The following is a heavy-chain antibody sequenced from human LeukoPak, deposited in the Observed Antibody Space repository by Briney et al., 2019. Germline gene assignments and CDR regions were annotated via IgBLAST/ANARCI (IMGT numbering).Heavy chain of an antibody. CDR1: GYSISSGYY. CDR3: ARGGYNYDSSGYSYFDY. V-gene: IGHV4-38-2*02. J-gene: IGHJ4*02. Sequence: SETLSLTCTVSGYSISSGYYWGWIRQPPGKGLEWIGSIYHSGSTYYNPSLKSRVTISVDTSKNQFSLKLSSVTAADTAVYYCARGGYNYDSSGYSYFDYWGQGTLVTVSS. CDR2: IYHSGST. D-gene: IGHD3-22*01.